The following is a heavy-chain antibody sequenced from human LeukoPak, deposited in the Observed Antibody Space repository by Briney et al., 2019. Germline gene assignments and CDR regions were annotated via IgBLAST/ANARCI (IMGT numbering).Heavy chain of an antibody. CDR1: GGSFSGYY. J-gene: IGHJ6*03. Sequence: SETLSLTCAVYGGSFSGYYWSWIRQPPGKGLEWIGEINHSGSTNYNPSLKSRVTISVDTSKNQFSLKLGSVTAADTAVYYCARVREGSSSRYYYYYYMDVWGKGTTVTVSS. CDR3: ARVREGSSSRYYYYYYMDV. D-gene: IGHD6-6*01. CDR2: INHSGST. V-gene: IGHV4-34*01.